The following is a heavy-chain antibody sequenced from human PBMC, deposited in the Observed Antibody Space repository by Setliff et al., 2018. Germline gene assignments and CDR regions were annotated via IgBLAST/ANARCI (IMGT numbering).Heavy chain of an antibody. J-gene: IGHJ4*02. Sequence: GESLKISCQASGYNFANYWIGWVRQMPGKGLEWMGIIYPGDSDTRYSPSFQGQVTMSADKSISTAYLQWSSLKASDTAMYFCARPPSMVRGVISDYWGQGTLVTVSS. CDR1: GYNFANYW. CDR2: IYPGDSDT. CDR3: ARPPSMVRGVISDY. D-gene: IGHD3-10*01. V-gene: IGHV5-51*01.